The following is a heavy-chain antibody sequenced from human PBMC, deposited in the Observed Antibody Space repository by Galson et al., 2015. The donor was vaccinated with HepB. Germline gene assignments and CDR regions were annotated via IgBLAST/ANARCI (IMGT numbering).Heavy chain of an antibody. CDR3: AREGSWYFGWFDP. D-gene: IGHD6-13*01. J-gene: IGHJ5*02. V-gene: IGHV3-33*01. Sequence: SLRLSCAASGFTFSSYGMHWVRQAPGKGLEWVAVIWYDGSNKYYADSVKGRFTISRDNSKNTLYLQMNSLRAEDTAVYCCAREGSWYFGWFDPWGQGTLVTVSS. CDR1: GFTFSSYG. CDR2: IWYDGSNK.